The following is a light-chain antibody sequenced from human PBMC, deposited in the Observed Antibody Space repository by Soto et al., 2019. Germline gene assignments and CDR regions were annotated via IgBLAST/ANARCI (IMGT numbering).Light chain of an antibody. CDR2: DVS. CDR3: SSYTSSSTL. CDR1: SSDVDVYNS. J-gene: IGLJ1*01. Sequence: QSALTQPASVSGSPGQSITISCTGTSSDVDVYNSVSWYQQRPGKAPKLRIYDVSNRPSGVSNRFSGSKSGNTASLTTSGLQAEDEADYYCSSYTSSSTLFGTGTKLTVL. V-gene: IGLV2-14*01.